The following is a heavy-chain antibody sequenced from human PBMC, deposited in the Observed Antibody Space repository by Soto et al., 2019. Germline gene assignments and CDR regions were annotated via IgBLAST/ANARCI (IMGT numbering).Heavy chain of an antibody. D-gene: IGHD3-10*01. CDR2: INPNSGGT. J-gene: IGHJ6*02. V-gene: IGHV1-2*04. Sequence: GASVKASCKASGEALTSYAMNWVRQSTGQGLEWMGWINPNSGGTNYAQKFQGWVTMTRDTSISTAYMELSRLRSDDTAVYYCASYSSGRDGSVGMDVWGQGTPVTVSS. CDR1: GEALTSYA. CDR3: ASYSSGRDGSVGMDV.